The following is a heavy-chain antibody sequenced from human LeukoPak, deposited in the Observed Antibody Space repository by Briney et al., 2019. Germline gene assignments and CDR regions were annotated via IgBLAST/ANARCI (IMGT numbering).Heavy chain of an antibody. CDR3: AKDLVGATPEGAAFDI. V-gene: IGHV3-23*01. D-gene: IGHD1-26*01. CDR1: GFTFSSYA. J-gene: IGHJ3*02. CDR2: ISGSGGST. Sequence: GGSLRLSCAASGFTFSSYAMSWVRQAPGKGLEWVSAISGSGGSTYYADSVKGRFTISRDNSKNTLYLQMNSLRAEDTAVYYCAKDLVGATPEGAAFDIWGQGTMVTVSS.